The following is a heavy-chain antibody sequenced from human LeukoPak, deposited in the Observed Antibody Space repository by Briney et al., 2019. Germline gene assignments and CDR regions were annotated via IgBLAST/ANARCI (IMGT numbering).Heavy chain of an antibody. CDR3: VRLGPTYGDYFDY. D-gene: IGHD4-17*01. CDR1: GFTFSSYW. J-gene: IGHJ4*02. CDR2: IKEDGSEE. Sequence: GGSLRLSCAASGFTFSSYWMAWLRQAPGKGLEWVANIKEDGSEEAYVDSVKGRFTLSRDNAKNSLYLQMNSLRAEDTAVYFCVRLGPTYGDYFDYWGQGALVTVSS. V-gene: IGHV3-7*05.